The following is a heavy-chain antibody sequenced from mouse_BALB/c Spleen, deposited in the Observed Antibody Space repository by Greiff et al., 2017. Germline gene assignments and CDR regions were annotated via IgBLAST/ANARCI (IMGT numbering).Heavy chain of an antibody. Sequence: VQLKQSGPGLVAPSQSLSITCTVSGFSLTGYGVNWVRQPPGKGLEWLGMIWGDGSTDYNSALKSRLSISKDNSKSQVFLKMNSLQTDDTARYYCAREGITTVDYYAMDYWGQGTSVTVSS. J-gene: IGHJ4*01. V-gene: IGHV2-6-7*01. CDR2: IWGDGST. CDR3: AREGITTVDYYAMDY. CDR1: GFSLTGYG. D-gene: IGHD1-1*01.